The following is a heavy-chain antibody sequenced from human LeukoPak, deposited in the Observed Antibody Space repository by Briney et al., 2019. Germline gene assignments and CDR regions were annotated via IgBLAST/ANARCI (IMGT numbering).Heavy chain of an antibody. V-gene: IGHV3-30*02. CDR1: GFTFSSYG. D-gene: IGHD5-12*01. CDR3: AKSGYDFGGWFDP. Sequence: GGSLRLSCAASGFTFSSYGMHWVRLAPGKGLEWVAFIRYDGSNKYYADSVKGRFTISRDNSKNTLYLQMNSLRAEDTAVYYCAKSGYDFGGWFDPWGQGTLVTVSS. CDR2: IRYDGSNK. J-gene: IGHJ5*02.